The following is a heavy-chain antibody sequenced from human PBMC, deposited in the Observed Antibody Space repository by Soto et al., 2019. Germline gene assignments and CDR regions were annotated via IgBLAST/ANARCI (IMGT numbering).Heavy chain of an antibody. D-gene: IGHD6-13*01. J-gene: IGHJ4*02. CDR2: IYPGDHET. V-gene: IGHV5-51*01. CDR1: GYSFTSYW. Sequence: PGESLKISCKGSGYSFTSYWIAWVRHLPGKGLEWMGIIYPGDHETRYSPSFHGKVTISADKSINTAYLQWSSLEASDSAFYYCARSPRSSPYFDYWGQGALVTVSS. CDR3: ARSPRSSPYFDY.